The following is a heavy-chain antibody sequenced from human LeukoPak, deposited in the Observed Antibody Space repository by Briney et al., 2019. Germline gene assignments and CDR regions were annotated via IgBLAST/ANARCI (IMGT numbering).Heavy chain of an antibody. J-gene: IGHJ4*02. Sequence: SETLSLTCAVYGGSFSGYYWSWIRQPPGKGLEWIGEINHSGSTNYNPSLQSRVTISVDTSKNQFSLKLSSVTAADTAVYYCARGLRRWLRDPFDYWGQGTLVTVSS. CDR1: GGSFSGYY. V-gene: IGHV4-34*01. CDR3: ARGLRRWLRDPFDY. D-gene: IGHD5-12*01. CDR2: INHSGST.